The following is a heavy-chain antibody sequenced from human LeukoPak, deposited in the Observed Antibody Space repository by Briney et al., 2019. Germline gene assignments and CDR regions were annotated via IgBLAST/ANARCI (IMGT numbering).Heavy chain of an antibody. J-gene: IGHJ3*01. CDR2: IISDGTST. CDR3: ARGHSGSDGFDV. Sequence: GGSVTLSCAASGFTFGSYWMHGVRQAPGKGLAWVSRIISDGTSTMYADSVKGGFTVSRDNAKKTLYLQMNSLRAEDTAGYYCARGHSGSDGFDVWGEGTMVIV. V-gene: IGHV3-74*03. D-gene: IGHD2-21*01. CDR1: GFTFGSYW.